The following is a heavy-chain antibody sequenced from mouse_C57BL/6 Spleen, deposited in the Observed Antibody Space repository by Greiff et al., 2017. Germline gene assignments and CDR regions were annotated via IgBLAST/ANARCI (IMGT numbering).Heavy chain of an antibody. J-gene: IGHJ3*01. CDR1: GYAFSSYW. V-gene: IGHV1-80*01. D-gene: IGHD2-5*01. Sequence: VQRVESGAELVKPGASVKISCKASGYAFSSYWMNWVKQRPGKGLEWIGQIYPGDGDTNYNGKFKGKATLTADKSSSTAYMQLSSLTSEDSAVYFCARSGYSNYVWFAYWGQGTLVTVSA. CDR3: ARSGYSNYVWFAY. CDR2: IYPGDGDT.